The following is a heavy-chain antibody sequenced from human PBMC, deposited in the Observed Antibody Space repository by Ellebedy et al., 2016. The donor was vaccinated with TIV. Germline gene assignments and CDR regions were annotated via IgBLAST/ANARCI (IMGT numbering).Heavy chain of an antibody. CDR3: ARDAIGLIQLWPYSYIFDY. CDR1: GFTFSNYA. Sequence: PGGSLRLSCAASGFTFSNYAMHWVRQAPGKGLEWVALISIDGKFGYYADSVKGRFTISRDSSKNTLYLQIDSLRAEDTAVYYCARDAIGLIQLWPYSYIFDYWGQGTLVTVSS. J-gene: IGHJ4*02. CDR2: ISIDGKFG. D-gene: IGHD5-18*01. V-gene: IGHV3-30*04.